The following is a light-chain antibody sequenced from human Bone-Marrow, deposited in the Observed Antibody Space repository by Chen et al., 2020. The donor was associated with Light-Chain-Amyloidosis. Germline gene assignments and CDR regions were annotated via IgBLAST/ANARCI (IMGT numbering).Light chain of an antibody. J-gene: IGLJ3*02. CDR2: EDA. CDR3: QSYQGSSQGV. Sequence: NFMLTQPHSVSESPGKTVIISCTRSRGSIATNYVQWYQQRPGSSPTTVIYEDAQRPSGVPARFSGSIDRSSNSASLTISGLKTEDEADYYCQSYQGSSQGVFGGGTKLTVL. CDR1: RGSIATNY. V-gene: IGLV6-57*01.